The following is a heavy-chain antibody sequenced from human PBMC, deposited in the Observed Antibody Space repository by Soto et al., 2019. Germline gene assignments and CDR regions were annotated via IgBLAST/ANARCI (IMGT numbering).Heavy chain of an antibody. V-gene: IGHV3-66*01. CDR2: IYSGGGT. D-gene: IGHD6-19*01. CDR1: GFSVSTNY. J-gene: IGHJ4*02. Sequence: EVQLVESGGGLVQAGGSLRLSCEASGFSVSTNYMSWVRQAPGQGLEWVSHIYSGGGTDYADSVRGRFSISIDKSKNTLYLQMHSLRDDDTAVYYCARDLGWLGTFDNWGQGALVTVSS. CDR3: ARDLGWLGTFDN.